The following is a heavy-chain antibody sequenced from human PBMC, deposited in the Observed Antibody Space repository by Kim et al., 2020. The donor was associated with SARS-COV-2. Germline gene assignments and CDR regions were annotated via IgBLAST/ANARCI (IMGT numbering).Heavy chain of an antibody. Sequence: SETLSLTCTVSGGSISSSSYYWGWIRQPPGKGLEWIGSIYYSGSTYYNPSLKSRVTISVDTSKNQFSLKLSSVTAADTAVYYCARLGYSSSLCDPWGQGTLVTVSS. CDR1: GGSISSSSYY. CDR2: IYYSGST. CDR3: ARLGYSSSLCDP. J-gene: IGHJ5*02. V-gene: IGHV4-39*01. D-gene: IGHD6-13*01.